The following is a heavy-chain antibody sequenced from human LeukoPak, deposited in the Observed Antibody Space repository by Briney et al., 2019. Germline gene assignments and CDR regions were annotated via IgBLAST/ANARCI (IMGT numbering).Heavy chain of an antibody. CDR3: ATDSPKVVVAATLNAFDI. J-gene: IGHJ3*02. V-gene: IGHV1-18*01. CDR2: ISAYNGNT. Sequence: ASVKVSCKASGYTFTSYGISWVRQAPGQGLEWMGWISAYNGNTNYAQKLQGRVTMTTDTSTSTAYMELSSLRSEDTAVYYCATDSPKVVVAATLNAFDIWGQGTMVTVSS. CDR1: GYTFTSYG. D-gene: IGHD2-15*01.